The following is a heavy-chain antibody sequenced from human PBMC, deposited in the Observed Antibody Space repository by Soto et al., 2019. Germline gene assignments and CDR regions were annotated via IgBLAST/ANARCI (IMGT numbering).Heavy chain of an antibody. V-gene: IGHV1-69*13. Sequence: AASVKVSCKASEDTFRNYAISWVRQAPGQGLEWMGGIIPIFGTANYAQKFQGRVTITADESTSTAYMELSSLRSEDTAVYYCARDQRYYYGSGLNYYYGMDVWGQGTTVTVSS. D-gene: IGHD3-10*01. J-gene: IGHJ6*02. CDR2: IIPIFGTA. CDR1: EDTFRNYA. CDR3: ARDQRYYYGSGLNYYYGMDV.